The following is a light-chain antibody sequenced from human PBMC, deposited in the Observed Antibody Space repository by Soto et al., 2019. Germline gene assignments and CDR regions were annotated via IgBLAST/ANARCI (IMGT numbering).Light chain of an antibody. V-gene: IGLV2-23*01. J-gene: IGLJ1*01. CDR2: EGS. Sequence: QSVLTQPASVSGSLGQSITISCIGTSSNIGSYNLVSWYQHQPGKAPKTMIFEGSKRPSGVSNRFSGSRSGNTSSLTISGLQADDEADYYCCSFAGSGTQYVFGTGTKVTVL. CDR1: SSNIGSYNL. CDR3: CSFAGSGTQYV.